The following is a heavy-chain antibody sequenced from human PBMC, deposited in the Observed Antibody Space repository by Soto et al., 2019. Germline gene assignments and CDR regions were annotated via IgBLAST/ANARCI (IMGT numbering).Heavy chain of an antibody. V-gene: IGHV3-23*01. CDR2: ISGGGGAT. Sequence: EVQLLESRGGLAQPGGSLRVSCAASGFTFSDYVMSWVRQATGTGLEWVSAISGGGGATYYADSVKGRFTISRDHSKNTLYLEMTNMRAEDTALYYCAKRSASTRPYYFDSWGQGTLVTVSS. D-gene: IGHD6-6*01. CDR3: AKRSASTRPYYFDS. CDR1: GFTFSDYV. J-gene: IGHJ4*02.